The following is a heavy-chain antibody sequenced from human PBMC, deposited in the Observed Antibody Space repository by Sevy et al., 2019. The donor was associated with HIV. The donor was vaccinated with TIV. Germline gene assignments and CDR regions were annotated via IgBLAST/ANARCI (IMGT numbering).Heavy chain of an antibody. CDR2: ISALNGDT. CDR1: GYTFSSYR. CDR3: ARAYCSGGRCYSLAY. D-gene: IGHD2-15*01. Sequence: ASVKVSCKASGYTFSSYRITWVRQAPGQGPEWIGWISALNGDTNYAQKLQGRVTMTADTSTSTVHMDLRSLRSDDTAVYYCARAYCSGGRCYSLAYWGQGTLVTVSS. V-gene: IGHV1-18*01. J-gene: IGHJ4*02.